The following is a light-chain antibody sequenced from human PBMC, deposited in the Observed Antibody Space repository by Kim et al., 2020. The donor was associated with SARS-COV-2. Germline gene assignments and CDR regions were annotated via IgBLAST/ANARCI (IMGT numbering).Light chain of an antibody. Sequence: DIQMTQSPSSLSASVGDRVTITCRSSQDIRNDLGWYQQNPGGAPKRLIYGASSLQSGVPSRFSGSGSGTEFTLTISSLQPEDFATFFCLQHNPHPITFGQGTRLEIQ. V-gene: IGKV1-17*01. CDR1: QDIRND. CDR2: GAS. J-gene: IGKJ5*01. CDR3: LQHNPHPIT.